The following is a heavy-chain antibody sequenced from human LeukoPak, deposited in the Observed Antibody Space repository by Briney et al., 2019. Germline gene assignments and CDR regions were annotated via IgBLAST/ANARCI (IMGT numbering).Heavy chain of an antibody. D-gene: IGHD3-22*01. Sequence: PSETLSLTCTDSGVSINSHYGSWIRQPPGKGLEWIWYSYYSGSTNYDPSLKSRVTISLDTSNTQFSLKLRSVPAADTAVYYCARATSGYRRGSFDYWGQGTLVTVSS. CDR3: ARATSGYRRGSFDY. V-gene: IGHV4-59*11. CDR1: GVSINSHY. J-gene: IGHJ4*02. CDR2: SYYSGST.